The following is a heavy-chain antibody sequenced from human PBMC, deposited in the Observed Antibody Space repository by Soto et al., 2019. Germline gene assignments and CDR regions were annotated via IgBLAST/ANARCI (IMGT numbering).Heavy chain of an antibody. J-gene: IGHJ4*02. CDR3: ARSITMVRGVINPHFDY. V-gene: IGHV1-46*01. D-gene: IGHD3-10*01. CDR2: INPSGGST. CDR1: GYTFTSYY. Sequence: ASVKVSCKASGYTFTSYYMHWVRQAPGQGLEWMGIINPSGGSTSYAQKFQGRVTMTRDTSTSTVYMELSSLRSEDTAVYYCARSITMVRGVINPHFDYWGQGTLVTVSS.